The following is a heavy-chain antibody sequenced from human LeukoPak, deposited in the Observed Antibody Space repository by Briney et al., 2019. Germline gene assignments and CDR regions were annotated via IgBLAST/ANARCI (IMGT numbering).Heavy chain of an antibody. CDR2: IYYSGST. CDR3: ARDLQRDYGSGRYSV. Sequence: SETLSLTCTVSGGSISSYYWSWIRQPPGKRLEWIGYIYYSGSTNYNPSLKSRVTISVDTSKNQFSLKLSSVTAADTAVYYCARDLQRDYGSGRYSVWGQGTLVTVSS. J-gene: IGHJ4*02. D-gene: IGHD3-10*01. V-gene: IGHV4-59*12. CDR1: GGSISSYY.